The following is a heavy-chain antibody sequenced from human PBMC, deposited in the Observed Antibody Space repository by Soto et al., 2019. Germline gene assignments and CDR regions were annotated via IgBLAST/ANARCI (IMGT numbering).Heavy chain of an antibody. D-gene: IGHD3-22*01. CDR3: ARERLTSYYYYGMDV. V-gene: IGHV4-59*01. J-gene: IGHJ6*02. CDR2: IYYSGST. Sequence: SESLSLNCTVSGGSISSYYWSWIRQPPGKGLEWIGYIYYSGSTNYNPSLKSRVTISVDTSKNQFSLKLSSVTAADTAVYYCARERLTSYYYYGMDVWGQGTTVTVSS. CDR1: GGSISSYY.